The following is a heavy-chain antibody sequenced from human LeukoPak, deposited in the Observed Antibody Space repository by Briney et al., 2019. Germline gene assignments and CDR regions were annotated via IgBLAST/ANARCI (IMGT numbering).Heavy chain of an antibody. CDR1: GSSFTSYW. CDR3: ARQNGDSSSYYFDY. J-gene: IGHJ4*02. CDR2: IYVGDSDT. D-gene: IGHD6-6*01. V-gene: IGHV5-51*01. Sequence: GESLKISCKGSGSSFTSYWIGWVRQMPGKGLEWMGIIYVGDSDTRYSPSFQGQVTFSADKSISTAYLQWSSLKASDTAMYYCARQNGDSSSYYFDYWGQGTLVTVSS.